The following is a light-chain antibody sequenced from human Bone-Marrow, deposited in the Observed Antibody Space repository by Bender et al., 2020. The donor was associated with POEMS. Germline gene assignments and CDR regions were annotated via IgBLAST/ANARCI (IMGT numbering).Light chain of an antibody. J-gene: IGLJ3*02. CDR1: SSKFGSYP. V-gene: IGLV1-44*01. Sequence: QSVLTQPPSASGTPGQRVTISCSGSSSKFGSYPVNWYQQLPGAAPKLVIFNNSQRPSGVPDRVSGSNSGTSASLAISGLLCDDEADLYCATWDDSLNGWVFGGGPKLTVL. CDR2: NNS. CDR3: ATWDDSLNGWV.